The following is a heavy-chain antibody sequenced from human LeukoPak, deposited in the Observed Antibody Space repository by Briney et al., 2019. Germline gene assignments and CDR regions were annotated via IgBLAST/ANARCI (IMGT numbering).Heavy chain of an antibody. V-gene: IGHV4-4*07. Sequence: PSETLSLTCTVSGGSISSYYWSWIRQPAGKGLEWIGRIYTSGSTNYNPSLKSRVTMSVDTSKNQFSLKLSSVTAADTAVYYCARECSSTSCYDAFDIWGQGTMVTVSS. CDR1: GGSISSYY. CDR2: IYTSGST. D-gene: IGHD2-2*01. J-gene: IGHJ3*02. CDR3: ARECSSTSCYDAFDI.